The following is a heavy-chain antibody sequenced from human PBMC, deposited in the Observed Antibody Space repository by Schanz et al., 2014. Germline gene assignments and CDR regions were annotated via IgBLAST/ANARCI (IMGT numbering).Heavy chain of an antibody. CDR1: GFAFESYA. J-gene: IGHJ4*02. CDR2: IKQDGIEK. Sequence: EVQLLESGGGLVQPGGSLRLSCAASGFAFESYAMHWVRQAPGKGLEWVANIKQDGIEKYYVDSVKGRFTISRDNAKNSLYLQMNSLTADDTAVYYCARDKGGYYPFDYWGRGTLVTVSS. CDR3: ARDKGGYYPFDY. D-gene: IGHD3-3*01. V-gene: IGHV3-7*01.